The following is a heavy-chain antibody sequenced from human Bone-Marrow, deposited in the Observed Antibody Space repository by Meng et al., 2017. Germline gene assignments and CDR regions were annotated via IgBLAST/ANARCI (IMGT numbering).Heavy chain of an antibody. V-gene: IGHV4-34*01. J-gene: IGHJ4*02. CDR1: GGSFSGYY. D-gene: IGHD4-23*01. Sequence: GSLRLSCAVYGGSFSGYYWSWIRQPPGKGLEWIGEINHSGSTNYNPSLKSRVTISVDTSKNQFSLKLSSVTAADTAVYYCARAKRGLRWYYFDYWCQGTLVTVSS. CDR3: ARAKRGLRWYYFDY. CDR2: INHSGST.